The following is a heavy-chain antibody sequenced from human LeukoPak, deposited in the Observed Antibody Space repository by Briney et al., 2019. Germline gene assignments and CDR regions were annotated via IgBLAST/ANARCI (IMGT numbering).Heavy chain of an antibody. CDR3: ARGPAAREDWFDP. CDR1: AGSIRRGEDY. V-gene: IGHV4-61*08. CDR2: IYYSASP. J-gene: IGHJ5*02. D-gene: IGHD6-6*01. Sequence: SETLSLTCTVAAGSIRRGEDYWSWIRRPPGKGPEWSGYIYYSASPHYNPSLKSRVTISVDTSKNQFSLKLSSVPAADTAVYYCARGPAAREDWFDPWGQGTLVTVSS.